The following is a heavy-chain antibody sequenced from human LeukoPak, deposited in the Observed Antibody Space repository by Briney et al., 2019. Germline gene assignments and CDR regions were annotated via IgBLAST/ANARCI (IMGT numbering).Heavy chain of an antibody. CDR2: ISAYNGNT. J-gene: IGHJ6*02. D-gene: IGHD1-26*01. CDR1: GYTFTSYG. CDR3: ARERAGASGSFPPFYYYYYGMDV. Sequence: GASVKVSCKASGYTFTSYGISWVRQAPGQGLEWMGWISAYNGNTNYAQKLQGRVTMTTDTSTSTAYMELRSLRSDDTAVYYCARERAGASGSFPPFYYYYYGMDVWGQGTTVTVSS. V-gene: IGHV1-18*01.